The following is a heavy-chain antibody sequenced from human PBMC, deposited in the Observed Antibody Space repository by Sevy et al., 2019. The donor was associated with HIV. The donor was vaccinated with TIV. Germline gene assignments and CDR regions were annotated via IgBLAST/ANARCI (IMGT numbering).Heavy chain of an antibody. CDR3: ARGDYYGSLYYFDY. CDR2: ISSGSSYI. J-gene: IGHJ4*02. CDR1: GLTFSTYF. D-gene: IGHD3-10*01. V-gene: IGHV3-21*01. Sequence: GGSLRLSCAASGLTFSTYFMNWVRQAPGKGLEWVSSISSGSSYIFYADSLKGRFTISRDNAKNSLYLHMNSLRAEDTAVYYCARGDYYGSLYYFDYWGPGTLVTVSS.